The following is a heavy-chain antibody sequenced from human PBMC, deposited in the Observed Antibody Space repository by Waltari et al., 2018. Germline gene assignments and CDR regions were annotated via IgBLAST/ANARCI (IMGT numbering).Heavy chain of an antibody. CDR2: IIPIYGTP. D-gene: IGHD1-26*01. CDR3: ARRNLGYAFDI. J-gene: IGHJ3*02. Sequence: QVQLVQSGAEVKKPGSSVKVSCKASGGAFGSYAITWVRQAPGHGLEWVGGIIPIYGTPNCAQKFQGRVTFTADESTTTAYMELTSLKSEDTAIYYCARRNLGYAFDIWGQGTLVTVSS. CDR1: GGAFGSYA. V-gene: IGHV1-69*12.